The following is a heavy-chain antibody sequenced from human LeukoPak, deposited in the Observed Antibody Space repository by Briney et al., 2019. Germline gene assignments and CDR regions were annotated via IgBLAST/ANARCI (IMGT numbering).Heavy chain of an antibody. Sequence: GGSLRLSCAASGFTFSSYAMHWVRQAPGKGLEYVSAISSNGGSTYYANSVKGRFTISRDNSKNTLYLQMGSLRAEGMAVYYCARSQLLWFGELNYYFDYWGQGTLVTVSS. CDR3: ARSQLLWFGELNYYFDY. V-gene: IGHV3-64*01. J-gene: IGHJ4*02. CDR2: ISSNGGST. CDR1: GFTFSSYA. D-gene: IGHD3-10*01.